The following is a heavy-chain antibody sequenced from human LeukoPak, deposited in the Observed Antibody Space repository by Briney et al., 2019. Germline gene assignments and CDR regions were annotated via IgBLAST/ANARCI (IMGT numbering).Heavy chain of an antibody. CDR3: ARAKPSYDSSGDYYYYYYMDV. V-gene: IGHV1-2*02. Sequence: GASVKVSCKASGYTFSNYCMHWVRQAPGQGLEWMGWINPNSGGTNYAQKFQGRVTMTRDTSISTAYMELSRLRSDDTAVYYCARAKPSYDSSGDYYYYYYMDVWGKGTTVTVSS. CDR2: INPNSGGT. J-gene: IGHJ6*03. D-gene: IGHD3-22*01. CDR1: GYTFSNYC.